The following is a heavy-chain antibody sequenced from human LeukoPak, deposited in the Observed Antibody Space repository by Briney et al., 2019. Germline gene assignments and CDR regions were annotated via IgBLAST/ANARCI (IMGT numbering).Heavy chain of an antibody. D-gene: IGHD4-11*01. V-gene: IGHV3-21*04. J-gene: IGHJ3*02. CDR1: GFTFSSYS. CDR3: ARDLGSYSNYFHDAFDI. CDR2: ISSRSSYI. Sequence: GGSLRLSCAASGFTFSSYSMNWVRQAPGKGLEWVSSISSRSSYIYYADSVKGRFTISRDNSKNTLYLQMNSLRAEDTAVYYCARDLGSYSNYFHDAFDIWGQGTMVTVSS.